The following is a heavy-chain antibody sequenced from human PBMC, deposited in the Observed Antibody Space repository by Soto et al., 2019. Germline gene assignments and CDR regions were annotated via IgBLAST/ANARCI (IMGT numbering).Heavy chain of an antibody. CDR3: ARGNLEWINYHYGMDV. CDR2: IYHSGST. J-gene: IGHJ6*02. V-gene: IGHV4-4*02. D-gene: IGHD3-3*01. Sequence: SETLSLTCAVSGGSISSSNCWSWVRQPPGKGLEWIGEIYHSGSTNYNPSLKSRVTISVDKSKNQFSLKLSSVTAADTAVYYCARGNLEWINYHYGMDVGGQGTKVTV. CDR1: GGSISSSNC.